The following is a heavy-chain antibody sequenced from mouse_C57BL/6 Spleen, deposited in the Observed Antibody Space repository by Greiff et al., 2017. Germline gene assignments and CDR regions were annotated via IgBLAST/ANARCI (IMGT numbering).Heavy chain of an antibody. J-gene: IGHJ2*01. V-gene: IGHV1-78*01. CDR1: GYTFTDHT. CDR3: ASPDGYYRYFDY. CDR2: ICPRGGST. D-gene: IGHD2-3*01. Sequence: QVQLQQSDAELVKPGASVKISCKVSGYTFTDHTIYWMKQRPEQGLEWIGYICPRGGSTKYHEKVKGKATFTADKATSTAYMQLNSLTSEDSAVYFCASPDGYYRYFDYWGQGTTLTVSS.